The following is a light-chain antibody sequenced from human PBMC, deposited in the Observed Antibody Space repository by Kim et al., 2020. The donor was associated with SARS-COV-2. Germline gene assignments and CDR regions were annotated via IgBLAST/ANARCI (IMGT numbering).Light chain of an antibody. J-gene: IGKJ2*01. V-gene: IGKV3-15*01. CDR3: QQYNRWPPYI. Sequence: VSPGERATLSCRASQSVGSNLAWYQQRPGQAPRLLIYGASTRATGVPARFSGSGSGTEFTLTITSPQSEDFAVYYCQQYNRWPPYIFGQGTKLE. CDR2: GAS. CDR1: QSVGSN.